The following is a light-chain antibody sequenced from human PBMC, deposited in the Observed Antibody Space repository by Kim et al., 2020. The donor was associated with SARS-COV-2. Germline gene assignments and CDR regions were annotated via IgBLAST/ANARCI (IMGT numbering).Light chain of an antibody. V-gene: IGKV1-39*01. CDR1: QSISSY. CDR2: TAS. Sequence: DIQMTQSPSTLSASVGDRVTITCRASQSISSYLNWYQQKPGKPPKLLIYTASILQSGVPSRFSGSGSGTDFTLTISSLQPEDFATYYCQQSYSTPRTFGQGTKVDIK. J-gene: IGKJ1*01. CDR3: QQSYSTPRT.